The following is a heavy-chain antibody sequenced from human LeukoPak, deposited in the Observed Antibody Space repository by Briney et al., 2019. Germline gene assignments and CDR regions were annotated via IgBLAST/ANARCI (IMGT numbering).Heavy chain of an antibody. CDR2: IRSKDYGCTT. V-gene: IGHV3-49*04. CDR1: GFTLGDYA. J-gene: IGHJ6*03. CDR3: TKAPPPDYGDYPYYYYYMDV. Sequence: PGRSLRLSCTASGFTLGDYAMSWVRQAPGKGREGVGFIRSKDYGCTTEYAASVKGRFTIARDDSKSIAYLQMHRRKTADTAVYYCTKAPPPDYGDYPYYYYYMDVWGKGTTVTVSS. D-gene: IGHD4-17*01.